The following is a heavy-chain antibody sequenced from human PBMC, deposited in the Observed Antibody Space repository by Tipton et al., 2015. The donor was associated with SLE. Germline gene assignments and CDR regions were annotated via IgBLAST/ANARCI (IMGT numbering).Heavy chain of an antibody. CDR1: GFTFSSYA. CDR3: ARLYFSHYYLDV. D-gene: IGHD2-15*01. V-gene: IGHV3-23*03. CDR2: IYSGDSNT. Sequence: SLRLSCAASGFTFSSYAMNWARQAPGKGLEWVSVIYSGDSNTNFAQKFQERVALTIDTSTSTAYMELRSLRPADTATYYCARLYFSHYYLDVWGKGTTVTVSS. J-gene: IGHJ6*03.